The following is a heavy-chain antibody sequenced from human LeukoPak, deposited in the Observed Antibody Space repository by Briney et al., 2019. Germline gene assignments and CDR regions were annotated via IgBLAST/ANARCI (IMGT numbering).Heavy chain of an antibody. Sequence: ASVKVSCKASGYTFTSYYMHWVRQAPGQGLEWMGIINPSGGTTNYAQKFPGRVTMTRDTSTSTVYMELSSLRSEDTAVYYCARVKSSGYDWEDRGAFDIWGQGTMVTVSS. J-gene: IGHJ3*02. V-gene: IGHV1-46*01. D-gene: IGHD5-12*01. CDR3: ARVKSSGYDWEDRGAFDI. CDR1: GYTFTSYY. CDR2: INPSGGTT.